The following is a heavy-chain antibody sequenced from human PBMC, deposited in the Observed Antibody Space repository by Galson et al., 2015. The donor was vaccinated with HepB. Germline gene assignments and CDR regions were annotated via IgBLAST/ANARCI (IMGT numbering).Heavy chain of an antibody. V-gene: IGHV3-30*18. CDR2: ISYDGSNK. D-gene: IGHD6-19*01. Sequence: SLRLSCAASGFTFSSYGMHWVRQAPGKGLEWVAVISYDGSNKYYADSVKGRFTISRDNSKNTLYLQMNSLRAEDTAVYYCAKVGPGIAVALDYWGQGTLVTVSS. CDR3: AKVGPGIAVALDY. J-gene: IGHJ4*02. CDR1: GFTFSSYG.